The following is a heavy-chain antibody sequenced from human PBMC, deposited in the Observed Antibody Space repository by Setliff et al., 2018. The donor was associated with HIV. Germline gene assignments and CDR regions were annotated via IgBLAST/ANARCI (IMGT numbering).Heavy chain of an antibody. Sequence: SETLSLTCSVSGGSISNHYWSWIRQPPGKGLEWIGYIYYSGSTYYNPSLKSRVTISVDTSKNQFSLKLSSVTAADTAVYYCARHPSGWLMAFYMDVWGKGTTVTVSS. D-gene: IGHD3-22*01. CDR2: IYYSGST. CDR1: GGSISNHY. J-gene: IGHJ6*03. V-gene: IGHV4-59*08. CDR3: ARHPSGWLMAFYMDV.